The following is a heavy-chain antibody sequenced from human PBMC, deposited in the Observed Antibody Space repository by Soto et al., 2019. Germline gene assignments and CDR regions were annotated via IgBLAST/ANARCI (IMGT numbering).Heavy chain of an antibody. J-gene: IGHJ5*02. Sequence: QVQLQESGPGLVKPSETLSLTCSVSGGSVTSGSYYWSWIRQPPGKGLEWIGYIYYCGSTNFHPSLKSRVTISADTSKNQFSLKLSSVTAADTAVYYCARGALWVESAGSFDPWGQGTLVTVSS. CDR2: IYYCGST. CDR1: GGSVTSGSYY. CDR3: ARGALWVESAGSFDP. D-gene: IGHD2-15*01. V-gene: IGHV4-61*01.